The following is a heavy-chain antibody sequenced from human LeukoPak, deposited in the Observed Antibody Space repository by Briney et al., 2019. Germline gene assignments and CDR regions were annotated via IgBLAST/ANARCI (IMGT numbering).Heavy chain of an antibody. Sequence: GASVKVSCKASGYTFTGYYMHWVRQAPGQGLEWMGWINPNSGGTNYAQKFQGRVTMTRDTSISTAYMELSRLRSDDAAVYYCARDPGGYYADYWGQGTLVAVSS. D-gene: IGHD3-22*01. J-gene: IGHJ4*02. CDR1: GYTFTGYY. V-gene: IGHV1-2*02. CDR2: INPNSGGT. CDR3: ARDPGGYYADY.